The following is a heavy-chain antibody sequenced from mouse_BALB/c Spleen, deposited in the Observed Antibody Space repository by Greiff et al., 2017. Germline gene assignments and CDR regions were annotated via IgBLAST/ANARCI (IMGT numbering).Heavy chain of an antibody. J-gene: IGHJ4*01. CDR2: IDPENGNT. CDR3: ARDYGSSYPYAMDY. D-gene: IGHD1-1*01. V-gene: IGHV14-1*02. CDR1: GFNIKDYY. Sequence: VQLQQSGAELVRPGALVKLSCKASGFNIKDYYMHWVKQRPEQGLEWIGWIDPENGNTIYDPKFQGKASITADISSNTAYLQLSSLTSEDTAVYYCARDYGSSYPYAMDYWGQGTSVTVSS.